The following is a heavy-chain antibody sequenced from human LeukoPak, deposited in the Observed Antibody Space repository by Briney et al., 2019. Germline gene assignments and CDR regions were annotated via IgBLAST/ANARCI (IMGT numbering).Heavy chain of an antibody. D-gene: IGHD2-2*02. CDR3: ARDPSDYCSSTSCYTREYYFDY. Sequence: SQTLSLTCTVSGDSLSSYYWGWIQQPAGKGLEWIGRIYTSGSTNYNPSLKCRVTMSVDTSKNQFSLKLSSVTAADTAVYYCARDPSDYCSSTSCYTREYYFDYWGQGTLVTVSS. CDR1: GDSLSSYY. V-gene: IGHV4-4*07. J-gene: IGHJ4*02. CDR2: IYTSGST.